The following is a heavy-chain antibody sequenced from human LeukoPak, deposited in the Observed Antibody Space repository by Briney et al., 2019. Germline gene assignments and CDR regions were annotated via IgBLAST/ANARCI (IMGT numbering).Heavy chain of an antibody. V-gene: IGHV3-74*01. CDR2: INSDGSYT. D-gene: IGHD1-1*01. Sequence: PAGGSLRLSCVASGFSFSNYWMYWGRQAPGKGLVWVSRINSDGSYTDYADSAKGRFTISRDNAKDTLYLQMNSLRADDTAVYYCARADNWQSGGAWGQGTLVTVSS. J-gene: IGHJ5*02. CDR3: ARADNWQSGGA. CDR1: GFSFSNYW.